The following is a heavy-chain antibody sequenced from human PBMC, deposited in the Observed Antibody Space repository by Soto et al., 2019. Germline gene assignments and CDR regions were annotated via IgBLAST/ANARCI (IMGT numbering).Heavy chain of an antibody. CDR2: INPSGGST. D-gene: IGHD6-19*01. Sequence: QVQLVQSGAEVKKPGASVKVSCKASGYTFTSYYMHWVRQAPGQGLEWMGIINPSGGSTSYAQKFQGRVNMTRDTSTSTVYMELSSLRSEDTAVYYCARVAVAGDATYYYGMDVWGQGTTVTVSS. J-gene: IGHJ6*02. CDR3: ARVAVAGDATYYYGMDV. V-gene: IGHV1-46*01. CDR1: GYTFTSYY.